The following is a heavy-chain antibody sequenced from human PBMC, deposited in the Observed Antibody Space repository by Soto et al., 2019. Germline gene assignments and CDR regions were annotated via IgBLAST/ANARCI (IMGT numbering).Heavy chain of an antibody. D-gene: IGHD5-18*01. J-gene: IGHJ6*02. CDR3: ARGHSYGNYYYYYGMDV. Sequence: SVKVSCKASGGTFSSYAINWVRQAPGQGLEWMGGIIPLLGAADSAQKFQGRVTITADESTSTAYMELSSLRFEDTAVYYCARGHSYGNYYYYYGMDVWGQGTTVTVSS. CDR2: IIPLLGAA. V-gene: IGHV1-69*13. CDR1: GGTFSSYA.